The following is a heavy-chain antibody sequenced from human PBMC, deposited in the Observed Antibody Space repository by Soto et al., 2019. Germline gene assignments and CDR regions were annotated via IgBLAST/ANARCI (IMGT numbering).Heavy chain of an antibody. CDR2: IIPIFGTA. Sequence: SVKVSCKASGGTFSSYAISWVRQAPGQGLEWMGGIIPIFGTANYAQKFQGRVTITADESTSTAYMELSSLRSEDTAVYYCARDPDDFWSGYYNHYGMDVWGQGTTVTVSS. CDR1: GGTFSSYA. CDR3: ARDPDDFWSGYYNHYGMDV. V-gene: IGHV1-69*13. J-gene: IGHJ6*02. D-gene: IGHD3-3*01.